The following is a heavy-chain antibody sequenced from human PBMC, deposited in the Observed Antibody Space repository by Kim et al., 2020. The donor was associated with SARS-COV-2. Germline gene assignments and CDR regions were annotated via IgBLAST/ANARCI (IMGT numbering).Heavy chain of an antibody. CDR3: SRGPGTRYYGVFDY. CDR2: ISGDNGNT. V-gene: IGHV1-18*01. J-gene: IGHJ4*02. CDR1: GYKFSSYG. D-gene: IGHD2-2*01. Sequence: ASVKVSCKASGYKFSSYGIYWVRQAPGQGLEWMGWISGDNGNTNYAQKFLGRVTMTTDSSTTTAYMELRNLSLDDSAVYFCSRGPGTRYYGVFDYWGQGTLVTVSS.